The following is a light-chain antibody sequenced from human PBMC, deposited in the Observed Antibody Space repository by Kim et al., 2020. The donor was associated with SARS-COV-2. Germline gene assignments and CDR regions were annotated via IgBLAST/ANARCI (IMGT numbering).Light chain of an antibody. CDR2: GNT. V-gene: IGLV1-40*01. Sequence: RTIIVCAAGRISSEAGNDVHWHQQRPGTAPTTLIYGNTNRPSGVPDRFSGSKAGTSASLAISVLQAEDEAEYFCQSYDSSLGGVVFGGGTQLTVL. CDR1: RISSEAGND. CDR3: QSYDSSLGGVV. J-gene: IGLJ2*01.